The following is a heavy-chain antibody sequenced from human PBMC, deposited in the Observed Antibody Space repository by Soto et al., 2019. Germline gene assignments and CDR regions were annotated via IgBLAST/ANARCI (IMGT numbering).Heavy chain of an antibody. CDR3: ARDSAYCGGDCYLDY. V-gene: IGHV1-69*13. Sequence: SVKVSCKASGGTFSSYAISWVRQAPGQGLEWMGGIIPIFGTANYAQKFQGRVTITADESTSTAYMELSSLRSEDTAVYYCARDSAYCGGDCYLDYWGQGTLVTVSS. CDR2: IIPIFGTA. D-gene: IGHD2-21*02. CDR1: GGTFSSYA. J-gene: IGHJ4*02.